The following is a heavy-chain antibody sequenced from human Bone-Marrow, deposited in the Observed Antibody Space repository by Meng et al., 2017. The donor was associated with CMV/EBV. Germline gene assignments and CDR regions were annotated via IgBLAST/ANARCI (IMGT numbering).Heavy chain of an antibody. CDR1: SSYW. D-gene: IGHD2-2*02. CDR3: ARYNIVVVPAAIYNWFDP. J-gene: IGHJ5*02. CDR2: IYYSGST. Sequence: SSYWMHWVRQAAGKGLVWIGSIYYSGSTYYNPSLKSRVTISVDTSKNQFSLKLSSVTAADTAVYYCARYNIVVVPAAIYNWFDPWGQGTLVTVSS. V-gene: IGHV4-39*01.